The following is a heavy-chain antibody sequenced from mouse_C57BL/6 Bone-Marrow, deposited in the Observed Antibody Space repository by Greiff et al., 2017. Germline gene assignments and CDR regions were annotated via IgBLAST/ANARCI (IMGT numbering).Heavy chain of an antibody. CDR2: IHPSDSDT. CDR3: AIEGFITTVVSCDY. J-gene: IGHJ2*01. Sequence: QVQLQQSGTVLARPGASVKMSCKTSGYTFTSYWMHWVKQRPGQGLEWIGRIHPSDSDTNYNQKFKGKATLTVDKSSSTAYMQLSSLTAEDSAVXYCAIEGFITTVVSCDYWGQGTTLTVSS. D-gene: IGHD1-1*01. V-gene: IGHV1-74*01. CDR1: GYTFTSYW.